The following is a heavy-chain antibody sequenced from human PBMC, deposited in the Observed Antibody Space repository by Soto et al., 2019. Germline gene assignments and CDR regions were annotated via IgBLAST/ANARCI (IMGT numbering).Heavy chain of an antibody. Sequence: SETLSLTCTVSGGSISSYYWSWIRQPPGKGLEWIGYIYYSGSTNYNPSLKSRVTISVDTSKNQFSLKLSSVTAADTAVYYCARNIGYSPRYGMDVWGQGTTVTVSS. D-gene: IGHD5-18*01. J-gene: IGHJ6*02. CDR2: IYYSGST. V-gene: IGHV4-59*01. CDR3: ARNIGYSPRYGMDV. CDR1: GGSISSYY.